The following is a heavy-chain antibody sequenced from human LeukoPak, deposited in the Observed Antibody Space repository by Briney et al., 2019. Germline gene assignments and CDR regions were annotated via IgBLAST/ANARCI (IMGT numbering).Heavy chain of an antibody. Sequence: GGSLRLSCAASGFPFSNNVMTWVRQAPGRGLDWLASIRGSGGSTYYADSVKGRFTISRDNSKNMLYLQMNSLRDEDTAVYYCAKTFPYGTTWYGFCDYWGQGALGTVSS. CDR2: IRGSGGST. CDR1: GFPFSNNV. V-gene: IGHV3-23*01. CDR3: AKTFPYGTTWYGFCDY. D-gene: IGHD3-3*01. J-gene: IGHJ4*02.